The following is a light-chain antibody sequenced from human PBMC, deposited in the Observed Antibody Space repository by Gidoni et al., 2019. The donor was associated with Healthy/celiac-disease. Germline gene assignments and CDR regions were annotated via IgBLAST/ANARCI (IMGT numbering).Light chain of an antibody. CDR1: QSVSSY. V-gene: IGKV3-11*01. CDR3: QQRSNWPRT. J-gene: IGKJ1*01. Sequence: EIVLTQSPATLSLSPGDRATLSCRASQSVSSYLAWYQQNPGQAPMLLRYDAATRATGIPARFSGSGSGTGFTLTISSLEPEDFAVYYCQQRSNWPRTFGQGTKVEIK. CDR2: DAA.